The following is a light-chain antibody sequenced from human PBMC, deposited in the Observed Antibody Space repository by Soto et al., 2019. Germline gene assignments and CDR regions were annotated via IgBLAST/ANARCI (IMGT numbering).Light chain of an antibody. V-gene: IGKV1D-16*01. CDR1: QNINIW. CDR3: QQYNAFPPT. Sequence: DVQLTQSPSSLSTAVGDRVSITCRASQNINIWLAWYQLKPGKAPKSLIYATSTLQNEVPSRFSGSGSGTDFTLTINNLQPEDFATYYCQQYNAFPPTFGGGTKVDI. J-gene: IGKJ4*01. CDR2: ATS.